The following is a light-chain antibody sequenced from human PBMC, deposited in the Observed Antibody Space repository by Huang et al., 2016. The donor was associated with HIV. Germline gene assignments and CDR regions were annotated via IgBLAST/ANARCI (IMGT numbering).Light chain of an antibody. J-gene: IGKJ4*01. CDR1: QSLHSN. CDR3: QQYNDWPLT. V-gene: IGKV3-15*01. Sequence: DIVMTQSPVTLSASPGERVTLSCRASQSLHSNLAWYQHRPGQAPRVLIHGASTRATGIPARFRGSGSGTEFSLTISSLESEDFALYYCQQYNDWPLTFGGGTTVDI. CDR2: GAS.